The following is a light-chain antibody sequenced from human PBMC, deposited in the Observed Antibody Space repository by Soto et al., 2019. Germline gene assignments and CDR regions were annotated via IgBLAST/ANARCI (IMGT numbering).Light chain of an antibody. J-gene: IGKJ1*01. CDR1: QGISSA. Sequence: IQLTQSPSSLSASVGDRVTITCRASQGISSALGWYRQKPGKAPKRLIYAASSLQSGVPSRFSGSGSGTEFTLTISSLQPEDFATYYCLQHNSYPRTVGQGNKVDIK. CDR3: LQHNSYPRT. V-gene: IGKV1-17*01. CDR2: AAS.